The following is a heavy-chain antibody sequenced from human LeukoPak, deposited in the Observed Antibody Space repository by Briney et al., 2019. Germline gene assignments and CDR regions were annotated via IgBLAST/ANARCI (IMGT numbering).Heavy chain of an antibody. CDR2: INHSGST. J-gene: IGHJ4*02. D-gene: IGHD5-12*01. CDR1: GGSFSGYY. Sequence: PSETLSLPCAVYGGSFSGYYWSWIRQPPGKGLEWIGEINHSGSTNYNPSLKSRVTISVDTSKNQFSLKLSSVTAADTAVYYCARKRGYLTLGYWGQGTLVTVSS. V-gene: IGHV4-34*01. CDR3: ARKRGYLTLGY.